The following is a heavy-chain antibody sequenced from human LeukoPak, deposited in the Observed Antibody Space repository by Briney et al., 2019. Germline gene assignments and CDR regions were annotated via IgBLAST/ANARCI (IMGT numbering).Heavy chain of an antibody. J-gene: IGHJ5*02. D-gene: IGHD5-18*01. CDR3: ARVRPGYPNWFDP. CDR2: INPSGGST. V-gene: IGHV1-46*01. CDR1: GYTFTSYY. Sequence: ASVKVSYKASGYTFTSYYMHWVRQAPGQGLEWMGIINPSGGSTSYAQKFQGRVTMTRDMSTSTVYMELSSLRSEDTAVYYCARVRPGYPNWFDPWGQGTLVTVSS.